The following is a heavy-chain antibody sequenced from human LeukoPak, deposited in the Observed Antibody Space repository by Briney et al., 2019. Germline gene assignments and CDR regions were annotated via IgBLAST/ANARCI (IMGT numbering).Heavy chain of an antibody. V-gene: IGHV1-2*06. CDR3: ARGGRGDAYLDY. J-gene: IGHJ4*02. D-gene: IGHD5-24*01. CDR1: KYTFTYYY. CDR2: INPNSGGT. Sequence: ASVKVSCKASKYTFTYYYIHWVRQAPGQGLEWMGRINPNSGGTNYAQKFQGRVTMTRDTSISTAYMDLRRLRSDDTAVYYCARGGRGDAYLDYWGQGTLVTVSS.